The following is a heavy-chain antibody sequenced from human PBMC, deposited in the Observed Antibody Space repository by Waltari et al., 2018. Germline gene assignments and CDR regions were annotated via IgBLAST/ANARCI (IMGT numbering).Heavy chain of an antibody. CDR3: ARVARKTYSSPVPGRDYYYGMDV. V-gene: IGHV3-74*01. CDR1: GFTFSRYW. J-gene: IGHJ6*02. D-gene: IGHD6-13*01. CDR2: INRDGRDT. Sequence: EEQLVESGGGLIQPGESLRVSCAVSGFTFSRYWMNWVRQAPGKGLVWVGRINRDGRDTSYADSVKGRFTISRDNAKNTVYLQMKSLRAEDTAVYYCARVARKTYSSPVPGRDYYYGMDVWGLGTTVTVSS.